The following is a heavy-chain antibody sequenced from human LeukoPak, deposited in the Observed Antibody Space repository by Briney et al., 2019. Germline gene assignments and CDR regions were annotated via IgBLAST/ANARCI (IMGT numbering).Heavy chain of an antibody. J-gene: IGHJ3*02. CDR1: GFTFSNYW. Sequence: PGGSLRLSCAASGFTFSNYWMHWVRQTPGKGLVWVSRINTDMSIINYADSVKGRFTISRDNAKNTLYLQMNSLRAEDTAVYYCAKDSLRYSSSTYDAFDIWGQGTMVTASS. V-gene: IGHV3-74*01. D-gene: IGHD6-6*01. CDR2: INTDMSII. CDR3: AKDSLRYSSSTYDAFDI.